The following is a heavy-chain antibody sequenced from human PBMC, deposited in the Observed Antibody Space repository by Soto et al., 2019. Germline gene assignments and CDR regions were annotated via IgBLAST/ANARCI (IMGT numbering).Heavy chain of an antibody. J-gene: IGHJ4*02. CDR3: AREWSYSSTFDY. CDR2: MNPNSGNT. D-gene: IGHD4-4*01. CDR1: GYTFTSYD. V-gene: IGHV1-8*01. Sequence: ASVKVSCKASGYTFTSYDINWVRQTSGQGLEWMGWMNPNSGNTGYAQKFQGRVTMTRNTSISTAYMELSSLRSEDTAVYYCAREWSYSSTFDYWGQGTLVTVSS.